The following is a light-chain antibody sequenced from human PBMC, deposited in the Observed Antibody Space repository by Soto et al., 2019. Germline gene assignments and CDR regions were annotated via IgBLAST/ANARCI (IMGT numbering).Light chain of an antibody. CDR3: AAWDDSLIRYV. CDR2: RND. V-gene: IGLV1-44*01. CDR1: NSNIGKNT. J-gene: IGLJ3*02. Sequence: QPVLTQSPSASGTPGQRVNISCSGSNSNIGKNTVSWYQHLPGTAPKLLIYRNDQRPSGVPDRFSGSKSGTSASLAISGLQSEDEADYYCAAWDDSLIRYVFGGGTKVTVL.